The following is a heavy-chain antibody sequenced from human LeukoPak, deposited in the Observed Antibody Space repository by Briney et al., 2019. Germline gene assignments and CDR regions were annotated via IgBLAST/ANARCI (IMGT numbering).Heavy chain of an antibody. Sequence: SETLSLTCAVYGGSFSGYYWSWIRQPPGKGLEWIGEINHSGSTNYNPSLKSRVTISVDTPKNQFSLKLSSVTAADTAVYYCARVAQWLRLGFDYWGQGTLVTVSS. J-gene: IGHJ4*02. CDR3: ARVAQWLRLGFDY. CDR1: GGSFSGYY. V-gene: IGHV4-34*01. CDR2: INHSGST. D-gene: IGHD5-12*01.